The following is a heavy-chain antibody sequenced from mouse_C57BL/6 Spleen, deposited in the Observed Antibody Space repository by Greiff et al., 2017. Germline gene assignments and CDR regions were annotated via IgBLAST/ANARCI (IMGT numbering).Heavy chain of an antibody. J-gene: IGHJ2*01. CDR2: ISDGGSYT. V-gene: IGHV5-4*03. CDR1: GFTFSSYA. Sequence: EVKLVESGGGLVKPGGSLKLSCAASGFTFSSYAMSWVRQTPEKRLEWVATISDGGSYTYYPDNVKGRFTISRDNAKNNLYLQMSHLKSEDTAMYYCARGYYYGSSPYYFDYWGQGTTLTVSS. D-gene: IGHD1-1*01. CDR3: ARGYYYGSSPYYFDY.